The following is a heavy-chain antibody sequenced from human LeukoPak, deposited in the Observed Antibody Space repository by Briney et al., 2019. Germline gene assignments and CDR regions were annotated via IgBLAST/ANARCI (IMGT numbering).Heavy chain of an antibody. CDR1: GGSISGYY. D-gene: IGHD3-10*01. CDR2: IHYSGVT. J-gene: IGHJ4*02. V-gene: IGHV4-59*01. Sequence: PSETLSLTCTVSGGSISGYYWSWIRQPPGKGLEWIAYIHYSGVTSYNPSLKTRVTISLDTSENQFSLKLSSVTAADTAVYYCARTIPHGSGDYWGQGTLVTVSS. CDR3: ARTIPHGSGDY.